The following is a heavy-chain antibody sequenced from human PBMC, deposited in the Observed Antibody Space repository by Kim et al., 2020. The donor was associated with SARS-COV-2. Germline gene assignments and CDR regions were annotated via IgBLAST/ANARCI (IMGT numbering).Heavy chain of an antibody. V-gene: IGHV3-74*01. D-gene: IGHD6-13*01. CDR1: GFTFSSYW. J-gene: IGHJ4*02. Sequence: GGSLRLSCAASGFTFSSYWMHWVRQAPGKGLVWVSRIKSDGSSTGYADSVKGRFTISRDNAKNTLYLQVNSLRVEDMALYYCAREGMNSSPRGDFDYWGQGTLVTVSS. CDR2: IKSDGSST. CDR3: AREGMNSSPRGDFDY.